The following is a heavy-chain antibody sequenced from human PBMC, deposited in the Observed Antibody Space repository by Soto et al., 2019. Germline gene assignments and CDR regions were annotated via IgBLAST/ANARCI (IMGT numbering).Heavy chain of an antibody. CDR1: GFTISCKKY. J-gene: IGHJ3*01. CDR2: LYDVDGS. V-gene: IGHV3-53*01. D-gene: IGHD1-1*01. CDR3: ATWHEREHAYDV. Sequence: GGSLRLCCVAFGFTISCKKYVAWVRQAPGKGLEWVSALYDVDGSFYADSVKGRFTTSSDSSKTTVYLQMNDLRPDDTAVYYCATWHEREHAYDVWGQGTTVTVSS.